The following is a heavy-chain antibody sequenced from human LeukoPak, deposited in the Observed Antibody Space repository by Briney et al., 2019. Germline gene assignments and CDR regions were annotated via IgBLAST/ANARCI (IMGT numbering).Heavy chain of an antibody. CDR1: GFTFSSYG. CDR3: AKVGSGIYYDGSVWYFDL. CDR2: IRYDGSNK. J-gene: IGHJ2*01. D-gene: IGHD1-26*01. V-gene: IGHV3-30*02. Sequence: PGGSLRLSCAASGFTFSSYGMHWVRQAPGKGLEWVAFIRYDGSNKYYADSVKGRFTISRDNSKNTLYLHMNSLRAEDTAVYYCAKVGSGIYYDGSVWYFDLWGRGTLVTVSS.